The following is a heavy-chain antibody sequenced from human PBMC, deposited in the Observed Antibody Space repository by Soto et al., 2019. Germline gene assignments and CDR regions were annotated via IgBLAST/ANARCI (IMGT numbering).Heavy chain of an antibody. CDR2: IKQDGSEK. CDR3: ARATQSSITIFGAVTEYYYYGMDV. J-gene: IGHJ6*02. Sequence: GGSLRLSCAASGFTFSSYWMSWVRQAPGKGLEWVANIKQDGSEKYYVDSVKGRFTISRDNAKNSLYLQMNSLRAEDTAVYYCARATQSSITIFGAVTEYYYYGMDVWGQGTTVTVSS. D-gene: IGHD3-3*01. CDR1: GFTFSSYW. V-gene: IGHV3-7*01.